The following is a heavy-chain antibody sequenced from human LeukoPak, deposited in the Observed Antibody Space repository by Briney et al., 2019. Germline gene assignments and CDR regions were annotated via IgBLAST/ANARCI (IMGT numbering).Heavy chain of an antibody. CDR2: ISGDGGST. CDR1: GFTFSSYA. D-gene: IGHD3-3*01. V-gene: IGHV3-43*02. Sequence: GGSLRLSCAASGFTFSSYAMSWVRQAPGKGLEWVSLISGDGGSTYYADSVKGRFTISRDNSKNSLYLQMNSLRTEDTALYYCAKGPFLNYDFWSGYPDWFDPWGQGTLVTVSS. CDR3: AKGPFLNYDFWSGYPDWFDP. J-gene: IGHJ5*02.